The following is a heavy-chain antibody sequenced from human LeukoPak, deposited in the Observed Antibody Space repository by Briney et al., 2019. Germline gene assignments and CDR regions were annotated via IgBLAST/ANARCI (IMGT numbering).Heavy chain of an antibody. Sequence: PGGSLRLSCAASGFTFSSYWMHWVSQAPGRGLVWVSRINGDGTSTYYADSVKGRFSISRDNAKNTLYLQMNSLRSEDIAVYYCAKEPHSDYSDHTDSFDIWGQGTMVTVSS. CDR2: INGDGTST. J-gene: IGHJ3*02. CDR3: AKEPHSDYSDHTDSFDI. V-gene: IGHV3-74*01. CDR1: GFTFSSYW. D-gene: IGHD4-17*01.